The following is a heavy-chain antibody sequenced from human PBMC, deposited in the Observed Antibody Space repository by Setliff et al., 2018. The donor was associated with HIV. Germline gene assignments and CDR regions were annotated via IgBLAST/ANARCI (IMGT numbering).Heavy chain of an antibody. CDR1: GGSFSSYG. Sequence: GASVKVSCKASGGSFSSYGLSWVRQAPGQGLEWMGGIMPIFGTANYAQKFQGRVTIIADASTNTVNMELSSLRSEDTAVYYCAKAVRGYGSTYYNYYYMDVWGKGTTVTVSS. V-gene: IGHV1-69*13. CDR3: AKAVRGYGSTYYNYYYMDV. CDR2: IMPIFGTA. J-gene: IGHJ6*03. D-gene: IGHD3-10*01.